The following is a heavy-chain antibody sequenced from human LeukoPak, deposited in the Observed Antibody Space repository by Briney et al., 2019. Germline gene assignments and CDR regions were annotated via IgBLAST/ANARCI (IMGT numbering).Heavy chain of an antibody. J-gene: IGHJ3*02. V-gene: IGHV1-46*01. Sequence: ASVKVSCKASGYTFTSYYMHWVRQAPGQGLEWMGIINPSGGSTSYAQKSQGRVTMTRDTSTSTVYMELSSLRSEDTAVYYCARDMAGSANIVVVVAATGPGDAFDIWGQGTMVTVSS. CDR3: ARDMAGSANIVVVVAATGPGDAFDI. CDR1: GYTFTSYY. CDR2: INPSGGST. D-gene: IGHD2-15*01.